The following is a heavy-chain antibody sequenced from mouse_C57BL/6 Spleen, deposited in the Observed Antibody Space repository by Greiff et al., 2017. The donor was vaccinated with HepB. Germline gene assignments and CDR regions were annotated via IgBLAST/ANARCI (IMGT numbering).Heavy chain of an antibody. Sequence: VQLQQSGPELVKPGASVKISCKASGYTFTDYYMNWVKQSHGKSLEWIGDINPNNGGTSYNQKFKGKATLTVDKSSSTAYMELRSLTSEDSAVYYCAREAMVVAPDYWSQGTTLTVAS. D-gene: IGHD1-1*01. CDR1: GYTFTDYY. J-gene: IGHJ2*01. V-gene: IGHV1-26*01. CDR2: INPNNGGT. CDR3: AREAMVVAPDY.